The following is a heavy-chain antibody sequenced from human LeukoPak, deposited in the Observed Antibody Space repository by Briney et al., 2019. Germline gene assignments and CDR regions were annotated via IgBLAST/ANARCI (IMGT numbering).Heavy chain of an antibody. V-gene: IGHV3-11*01. D-gene: IGHD1-14*01. J-gene: IGHJ6*03. CDR3: ARSERSRRRRGTPYYYYYMDV. CDR2: ISSSGSTI. Sequence: GGSLRLSCAASGFTFSDYYMSWIRQAPEKGLEWVSYISSSGSTIYYADSVKGRFTISRDNAKNSLYLQMNSLRAEDTAVYYCARSERSRRRRGTPYYYYYMDVWGKGTTVTVSS. CDR1: GFTFSDYY.